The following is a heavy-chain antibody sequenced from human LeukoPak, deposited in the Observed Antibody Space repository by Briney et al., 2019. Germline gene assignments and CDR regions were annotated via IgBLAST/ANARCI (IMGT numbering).Heavy chain of an antibody. CDR3: ARGSIQTYFYGMDV. V-gene: IGHV3-7*01. CDR1: GFPFSRFW. D-gene: IGHD2-2*02. CDR2: IKRDGGRT. Sequence: GGSLRLFCAACGFPFSRFWVRWVRKARGKGLEWVAKIKRDGGRTNYVDSVKGRFTISKDNAKNTLYLQMNSLRAEDTAVYYCARGSIQTYFYGMDVWGQGTTVTVSS. J-gene: IGHJ6*02.